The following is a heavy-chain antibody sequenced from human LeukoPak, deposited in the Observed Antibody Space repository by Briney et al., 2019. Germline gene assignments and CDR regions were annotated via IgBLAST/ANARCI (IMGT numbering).Heavy chain of an antibody. Sequence: SETLSLTCTVSGGSISSHYWSWIRQPPGKGLEWIGEINHSGSTNYNPSLKSRVTISVDTSKNQFSLKLSSVTAADTAVYYCARGRKYYYGSGSYYTRWGQGTLVTVSS. D-gene: IGHD3-10*01. CDR2: INHSGST. J-gene: IGHJ4*02. CDR3: ARGRKYYYGSGSYYTR. V-gene: IGHV4-34*01. CDR1: GGSISSHY.